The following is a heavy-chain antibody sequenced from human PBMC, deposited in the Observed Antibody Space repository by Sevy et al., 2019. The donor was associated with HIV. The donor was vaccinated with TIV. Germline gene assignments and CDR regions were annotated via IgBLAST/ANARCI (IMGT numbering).Heavy chain of an antibody. CDR2: IKQDESEK. CDR1: GFSFSTYW. V-gene: IGHV3-7*01. Sequence: GGYLRLSCAASGFSFSTYWMHWVRQAPGKGLEWVANIKQDESEKYYVATVKGRFTISRDNAKNSVYLEMNSLGPEDTAIYHCAKGNSGSFDYWGQGTLVTVSS. D-gene: IGHD3-22*01. J-gene: IGHJ4*02. CDR3: AKGNSGSFDY.